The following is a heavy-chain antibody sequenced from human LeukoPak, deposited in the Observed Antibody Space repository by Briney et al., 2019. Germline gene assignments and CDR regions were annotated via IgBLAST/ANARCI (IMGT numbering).Heavy chain of an antibody. CDR3: ARGQENYGYTFDY. CDR1: GFTFSVYG. CDR2: IANDGKTT. J-gene: IGHJ4*02. V-gene: IGHV3-30*03. Sequence: QPGGSLRLSCAASGFTFSVYGTHWVRQAPGEGLEWVAVIANDGKTTYYADSVKGRFTISRDNSKNSLFLQMNSLRAEDTAVYYCARGQENYGYTFDYWGQGTLVTVSS. D-gene: IGHD1-7*01.